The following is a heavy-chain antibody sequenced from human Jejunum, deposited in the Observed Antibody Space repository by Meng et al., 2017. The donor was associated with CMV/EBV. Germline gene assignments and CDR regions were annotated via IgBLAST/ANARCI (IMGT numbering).Heavy chain of an antibody. J-gene: IGHJ4*02. D-gene: IGHD6-6*01. V-gene: IGHV3-74*01. CDR2: INTDGSYT. CDR3: ARDDGSSSVFLPSGY. CDR1: GFTFSNYW. Sequence: GFTFSNYWIHWVRQVPGKGLLWVSRINTDGSYTSYAASMKGPFTISRDNARNSLYLQLNSLRAEDTALYYCARDDGSSSVFLPSGYWGQGTLVTVSS.